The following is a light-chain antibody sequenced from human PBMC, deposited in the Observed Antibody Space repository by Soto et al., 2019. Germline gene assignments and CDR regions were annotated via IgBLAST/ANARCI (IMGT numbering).Light chain of an antibody. CDR2: GAS. Sequence: EILFTQAPGTLSLAPGERATLPCRASQSVSSIYVAWYQQKPGQAPTLLIYGASTRATGIPDRFSGSGSGTDFTLTIDRLEPEDFAVYYCQQSLNPKTFGQGTKVDIK. CDR1: QSVSSIY. V-gene: IGKV3-20*01. CDR3: QQSLNPKT. J-gene: IGKJ1*01.